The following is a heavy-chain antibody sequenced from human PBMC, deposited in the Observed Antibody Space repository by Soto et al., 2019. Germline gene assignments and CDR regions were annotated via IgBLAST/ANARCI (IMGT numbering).Heavy chain of an antibody. CDR3: VREDWHRFDA. Sequence: EVQLVESGGRLVQPGGSLRLSCAASGFMFSAYWMSWVRQDPGKGLEWVATISGGASDKFYVDSVKGRFTISRDDSKNTLYLQMNSLRDEDTAVYYCVREDWHRFDAWGKGTRVTVYS. J-gene: IGHJ4*02. V-gene: IGHV3-7*01. D-gene: IGHD2-21*01. CDR2: ISGGASDK. CDR1: GFMFSAYW.